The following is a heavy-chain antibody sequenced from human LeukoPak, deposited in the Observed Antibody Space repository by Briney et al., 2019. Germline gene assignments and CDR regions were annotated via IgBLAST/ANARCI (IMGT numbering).Heavy chain of an antibody. CDR1: GGSILNYY. V-gene: IGHV4-59*01. Sequence: PSETLSLTCTVSGGSILNYYWTWIRQPPGKGLEWIGYIYSTRDTNYNPSLKSRVSISADTSKNQFSLQLSSVTAADTAVYYCARIAVSSGWGYFDYWGQGTLVTASS. CDR3: ARIAVSSGWGYFDY. D-gene: IGHD6-19*01. J-gene: IGHJ4*02. CDR2: IYSTRDT.